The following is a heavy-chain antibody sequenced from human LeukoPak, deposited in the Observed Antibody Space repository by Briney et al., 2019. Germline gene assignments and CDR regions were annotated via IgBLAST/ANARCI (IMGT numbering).Heavy chain of an antibody. CDR2: IYSGDNT. J-gene: IGHJ4*02. CDR1: GFTVSNNY. V-gene: IGHV3-66*02. Sequence: GGSLRLSCAASGFTVSNNYMSWVRQAPGKGLEWVSVIYSGDNTYYVESVKGRFTISRDNSKNTLFPQMNRLRAEDTAVYYCARDVVRTFDYWGQGTLVTVSS. D-gene: IGHD2-21*01. CDR3: ARDVVRTFDY.